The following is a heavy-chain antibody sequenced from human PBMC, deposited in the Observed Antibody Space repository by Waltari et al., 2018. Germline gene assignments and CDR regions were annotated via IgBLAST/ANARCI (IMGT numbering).Heavy chain of an antibody. CDR1: GFTFSAHY. J-gene: IGHJ4*02. CDR2: TRNKANSYTT. CDR3: ARGYDTLDY. Sequence: EVQLVESGGGLVQPGGSLRLSCAASGFTFSAHYLDWVRQAPGKGLEWVGRTRNKANSYTTEYAASVKGRFTISRDDSKNSLYLQMNSLKTEDTAVYYCARGYDTLDYWGQGTLVTVSS. D-gene: IGHD3-9*01. V-gene: IGHV3-72*01.